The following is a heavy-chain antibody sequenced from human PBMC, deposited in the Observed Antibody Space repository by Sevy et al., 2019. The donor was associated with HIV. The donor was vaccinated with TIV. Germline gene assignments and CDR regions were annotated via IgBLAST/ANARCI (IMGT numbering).Heavy chain of an antibody. CDR3: GLGLMRYFDL. CDR1: GFKSSMYW. V-gene: IGHV3-7*01. D-gene: IGHD2-8*01. J-gene: IGHJ2*01. CDR2: IKQDGSEK. Sequence: GGSLRLSCVASGFKSSMYWMSWVRQAPGKGLEWVANIKQDGSEKDYVDSVKGRFTISRDNAKNSLFLQMNNLRAEDTAVYYSGLGLMRYFDLWGRGTLVTVSS.